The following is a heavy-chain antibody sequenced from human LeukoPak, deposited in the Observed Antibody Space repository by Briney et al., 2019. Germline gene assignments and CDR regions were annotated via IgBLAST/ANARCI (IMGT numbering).Heavy chain of an antibody. CDR2: IYRSSNGDAT. Sequence: PGGSLRLSCAASGITFSNAWMTGVRQAPGKGVEWVGRIYRSSNGDATDYGAPVKGRFTMSRDDSKNTLYLQMNSLKTEDTAVYYCTTYSSGSCSFWGQGTLVTVSS. D-gene: IGHD6-19*01. CDR1: GITFSNAW. V-gene: IGHV3-15*01. CDR3: TTYSSGSCSF. J-gene: IGHJ4*02.